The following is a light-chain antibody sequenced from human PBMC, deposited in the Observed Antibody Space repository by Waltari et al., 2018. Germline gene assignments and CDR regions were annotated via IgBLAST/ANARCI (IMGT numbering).Light chain of an antibody. Sequence: PGQRATLSCRTSHFVSSDYFAWYQQKPDQFPRLFIYAATRRATGIPDRFSGSSSKTNFTLTITRLEPEDFAVYYCQQFGSTPAVTFGPGTTVDIK. CDR1: HFVSSDY. J-gene: IGKJ3*01. CDR2: AAT. V-gene: IGKV3-20*01. CDR3: QQFGSTPAVT.